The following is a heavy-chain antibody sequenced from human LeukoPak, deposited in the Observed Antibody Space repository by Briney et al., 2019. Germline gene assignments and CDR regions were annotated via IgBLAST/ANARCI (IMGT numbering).Heavy chain of an antibody. J-gene: IGHJ4*02. CDR2: IYWNDDK. Sequence: SGPTLVKPTQTLTLTCTFSGFSLSTSGVGVGWIRQPPGKALEWLALIYWNDDKRYSPSLKSRLTITKDTSKNQVVLTMTNMDPVDTATYYCAHFGVGPEDAKYYFDYWGQGTLVTVSS. CDR1: GFSLSTSGVG. CDR3: AHFGVGPEDAKYYFDY. D-gene: IGHD3-3*01. V-gene: IGHV2-5*01.